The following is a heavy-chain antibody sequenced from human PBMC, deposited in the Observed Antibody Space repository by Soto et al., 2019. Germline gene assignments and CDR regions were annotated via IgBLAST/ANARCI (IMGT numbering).Heavy chain of an antibody. D-gene: IGHD1-26*01. CDR2: ISAYNGNT. CDR3: ARDEPGIVGATASGMDV. CDR1: GYTFTSYG. J-gene: IGHJ6*02. V-gene: IGHV1-18*04. Sequence: QVQLVQSGAEVKKPGASVKVSCKASGYTFTSYGISWVRQAPGQGLEWMGWISAYNGNTNYAQKLQDRVTMTTDTSTSTAYMELRSLRSDDTAVYYCARDEPGIVGATASGMDVWGQGTTVTVSS.